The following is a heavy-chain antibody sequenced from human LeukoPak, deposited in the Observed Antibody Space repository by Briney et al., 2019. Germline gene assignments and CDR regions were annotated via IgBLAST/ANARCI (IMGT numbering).Heavy chain of an antibody. V-gene: IGHV5-51*01. CDR2: IYPGDSDT. Sequence: PGESLKISCQASGYTFTNYWIGWVRQMPGKGLEWMGIIYPGDSDTRYSPSFQGQVTISADKSISAAYPQWNSLKASDTAMYYCARRWYFGSEKYYAFDYWGQGTLVTVSS. CDR1: GYTFTNYW. J-gene: IGHJ4*02. CDR3: ARRWYFGSEKYYAFDY. D-gene: IGHD3-10*01.